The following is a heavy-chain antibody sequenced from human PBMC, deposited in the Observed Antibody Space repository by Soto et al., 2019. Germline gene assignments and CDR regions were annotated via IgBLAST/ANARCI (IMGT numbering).Heavy chain of an antibody. V-gene: IGHV3-9*01. CDR1: GFTFDDYA. D-gene: IGHD4-4*01. CDR2: ISRNSGSI. J-gene: IGHJ4*02. CDR3: ARDMREADYSNYALGY. Sequence: PGGSLRLSCAASGFTFDDYAMHWVRQAPGKGLEWVSGISRNSGSIGYADSVKGRFTISRDNAKNTLYLQMNSLRAEDTAVYYCARDMREADYSNYALGYWGQGTLVTVSS.